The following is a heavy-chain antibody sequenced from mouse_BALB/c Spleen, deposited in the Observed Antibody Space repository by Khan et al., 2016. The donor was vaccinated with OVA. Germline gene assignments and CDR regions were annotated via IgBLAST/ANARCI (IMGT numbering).Heavy chain of an antibody. J-gene: IGHJ3*01. Sequence: EVELVESGGGLVKPGGSLKLSCAASGFTFSSFTMSWVRQTPEQRLEWVATISSGGDNTYYPDSVKGRFTISRDNAKNNLYLQMSSLRSEDPALYYCARSSYGSFAYWGQGTLVTVSA. CDR3: ARSSYGSFAY. CDR1: GFTFSSFT. CDR2: ISSGGDNT. V-gene: IGHV5-9*03. D-gene: IGHD2-2*01.